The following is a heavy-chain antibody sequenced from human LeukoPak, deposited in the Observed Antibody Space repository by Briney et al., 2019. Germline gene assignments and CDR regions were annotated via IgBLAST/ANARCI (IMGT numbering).Heavy chain of an antibody. V-gene: IGHV4-59*01. D-gene: IGHD6-19*01. CDR1: GGSISSYY. CDR3: ARDHNSSGWSRYYGMDL. Sequence: PSETLSLTCTVSGGSISSYYWRWIRQPPGKGLEWIEYIYYSGSTNYNPSLKSRVTISVDTSKNQFSLKLSSVTAADTAVYYCARDHNSSGWSRYYGMDLWGQGTTVTVSS. J-gene: IGHJ6*02. CDR2: IYYSGST.